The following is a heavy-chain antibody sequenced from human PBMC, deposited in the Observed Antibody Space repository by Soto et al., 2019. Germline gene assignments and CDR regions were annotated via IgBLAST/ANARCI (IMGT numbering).Heavy chain of an antibody. J-gene: IGHJ6*02. Sequence: QLQLQESGPGLVKPSETLSLTCTVSGGSISSSSYYWGWIRQPPGKGLEWIGSIYYSGSTYYNPSLKSRVTLSVDTSKNQFSLKLSSVTAADTAVYYCARKYCSGGSCYSPHYYYYGMDVWGQGTTVTVSS. V-gene: IGHV4-39*01. CDR3: ARKYCSGGSCYSPHYYYYGMDV. CDR2: IYYSGST. D-gene: IGHD2-15*01. CDR1: GGSISSSSYY.